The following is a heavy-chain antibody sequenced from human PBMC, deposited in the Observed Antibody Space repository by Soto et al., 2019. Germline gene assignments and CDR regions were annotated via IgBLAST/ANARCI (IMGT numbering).Heavy chain of an antibody. J-gene: IGHJ6*02. CDR3: AVASVQEILIFESSGMHV. CDR1: GGSFNNYA. D-gene: IGHD2-21*01. CDR2: IIPNFDTP. Sequence: QVHLVQSGAEVKKHGSSVKVSCKTSGGSFNNYAVSWVRQAPGQGLEWMGGIIPNFDTPNYAQKFQERVTIIADESTSTVYMKLSSLISNDTAVFYCAVASVQEILIFESSGMHVWGQGTPVIVSS. V-gene: IGHV1-69*01.